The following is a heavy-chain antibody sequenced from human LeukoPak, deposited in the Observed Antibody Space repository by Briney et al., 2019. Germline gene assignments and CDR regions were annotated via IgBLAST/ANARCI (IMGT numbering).Heavy chain of an antibody. CDR2: ISGDAADI. CDR3: AKTWRGRGYYGYGPSEYFYYMDV. D-gene: IGHD3-10*01. J-gene: IGHJ6*03. V-gene: IGHV3-23*01. CDR1: GFTFRNYG. Sequence: GGTLRLSCAASGFTFRNYGMSWVCQAPGKGLEWVSAISGDAADIFYADSAKGRFTISRDNSKNTLYLQLNSLRAEDTAVYYCAKTWRGRGYYGYGPSEYFYYMDVWGKGTTVTISS.